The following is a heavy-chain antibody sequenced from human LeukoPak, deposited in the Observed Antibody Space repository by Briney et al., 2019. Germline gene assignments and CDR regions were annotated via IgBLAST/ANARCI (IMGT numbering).Heavy chain of an antibody. CDR1: GFTFTSYD. V-gene: IGHV3-21*01. Sequence: GGSLRLSCAASGFTFTSYDMNWLRQAPGKGLERVSSITSRRGYIYYADSVKGRFTISRGNAKKSLYLQMNSLRAEDTAVYYCARGGESSVNDYWGQGTLVTVSS. D-gene: IGHD2-21*01. CDR3: ARGGESSVNDY. CDR2: ITSRRGYI. J-gene: IGHJ4*02.